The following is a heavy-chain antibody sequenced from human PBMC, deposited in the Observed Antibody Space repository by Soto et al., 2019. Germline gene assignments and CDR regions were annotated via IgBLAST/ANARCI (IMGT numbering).Heavy chain of an antibody. CDR3: ARDPWAADY. CDR2: IYSGGST. V-gene: IGHV3-66*01. J-gene: IGHJ4*02. CDR1: GXTVSXKX. Sequence: EVQLVESGGGLVQPGGSLRLSCAAXGXTVSXKXXXXXXXXPGKGLEWVSVIYSGGSTFYADSVRGRFTISRDNSKNTVNLQMNSLRAEDTAVYYCARDPWAADYWGQGTLVTVSS. D-gene: IGHD3-16*01.